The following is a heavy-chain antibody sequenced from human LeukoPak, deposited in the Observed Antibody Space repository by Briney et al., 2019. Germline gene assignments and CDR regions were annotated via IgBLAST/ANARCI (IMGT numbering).Heavy chain of an antibody. CDR2: IYDSGST. V-gene: IGHV4-59*08. CDR1: GGSISSYY. CDR3: ARRIYDSSGYPLFDY. D-gene: IGHD3-22*01. Sequence: PSETLSLTCTVTGGSISSYYWSWIRQPPGKGLEWIGYIYDSGSTNYNPSLKSRVTISVDTSKNQFSLKLSSVTAADTAVYYCARRIYDSSGYPLFDYWGQGTLVTVSS. J-gene: IGHJ4*02.